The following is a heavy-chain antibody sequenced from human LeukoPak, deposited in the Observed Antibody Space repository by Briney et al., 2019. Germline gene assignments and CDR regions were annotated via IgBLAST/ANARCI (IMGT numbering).Heavy chain of an antibody. D-gene: IGHD2/OR15-2a*01. V-gene: IGHV3-21*06. CDR1: GFTFSSYT. CDR2: ITSSSTYI. Sequence: GGSLRLSCAASGFTFSSYTMNWVRQAPGKGLEWVSSITSSSTYISYADSVKGRFTISRDNAKNSLYLQMNSLRAEDTAVYYCARAIQYRFDPWGQGTLVTVSS. J-gene: IGHJ5*02. CDR3: ARAIQYRFDP.